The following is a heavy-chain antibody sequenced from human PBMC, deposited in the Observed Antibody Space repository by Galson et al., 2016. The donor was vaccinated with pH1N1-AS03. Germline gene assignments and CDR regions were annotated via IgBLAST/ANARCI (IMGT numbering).Heavy chain of an antibody. D-gene: IGHD4/OR15-4a*01. V-gene: IGHV3-11*04. CDR3: TRYARGASF. CDR2: ISESGSGT. J-gene: IGHJ4*02. Sequence: SLRLSCAASGFTFSDNHMSWIRQAPGRGLEYIGYISESGSGTDYRDSVKGRFTISRDNAKNSLYLQMNSLRAEDTAVYYCTRYARGASFGGQGALVTVSS. CDR1: GFTFSDNH.